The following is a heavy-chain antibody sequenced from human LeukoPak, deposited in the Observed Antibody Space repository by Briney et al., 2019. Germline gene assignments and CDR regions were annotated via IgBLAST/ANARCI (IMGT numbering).Heavy chain of an antibody. V-gene: IGHV4-4*07. Sequence: ETLSLTCTVSGGCISSYYWTWIRQPAGKGLEWIGRIYTSGSTNYNPSLKSRVTMSVDTSKNQFSLKLSSVTAADTAVYYCARGGRVRPLDYWGQGTLVTVSS. D-gene: IGHD3-16*01. CDR3: ARGGRVRPLDY. CDR1: GGCISSYY. J-gene: IGHJ4*02. CDR2: IYTSGST.